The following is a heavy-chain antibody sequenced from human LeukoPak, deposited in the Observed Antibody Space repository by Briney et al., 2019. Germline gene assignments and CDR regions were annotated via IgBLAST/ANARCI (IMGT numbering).Heavy chain of an antibody. V-gene: IGHV3-20*04. CDR2: INWNGGST. CDR1: GFTFSSYC. CDR3: ARGGDSSGSYFDY. J-gene: IGHJ4*02. Sequence: PGGSLRLSCAASGFTFSSYCMTWVRQAPGKGLEWVSGINWNGGSTGYADSVKGRFTISRDNGKNSLYLQMNSLRAEDTALYYCARGGDSSGSYFDYWGQGNLVTVSS. D-gene: IGHD3-22*01.